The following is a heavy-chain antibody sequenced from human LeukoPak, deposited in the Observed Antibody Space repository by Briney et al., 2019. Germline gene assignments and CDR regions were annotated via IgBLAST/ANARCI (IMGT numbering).Heavy chain of an antibody. D-gene: IGHD3-3*01. Sequence: GGSLRLSCVVSGFTLSSRWMMWVRQAPGEGLEWMTNINRDGSEKNYVDSVKGRFTITRDNAENSLYLQMNSLKVEDSAIYYCATYDSWSGYDIAYWGQGTLVTVSS. CDR2: INRDGSEK. CDR3: ATYDSWSGYDIAY. J-gene: IGHJ4*02. V-gene: IGHV3-7*03. CDR1: GFTLSSRW.